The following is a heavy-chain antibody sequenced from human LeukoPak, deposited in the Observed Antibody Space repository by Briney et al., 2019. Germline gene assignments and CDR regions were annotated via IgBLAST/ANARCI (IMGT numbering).Heavy chain of an antibody. J-gene: IGHJ6*02. V-gene: IGHV3-33*01. D-gene: IGHD3-10*01. CDR2: IWFDGNKK. CDR3: ARAYYHASGGAFGMDV. CDR1: GFTFSSYG. Sequence: GGSLRLSCAASGFTFSSYGMHWVRQAPGKGLEWVALIWFDGNKKDYVDSVKGRFTISRDNSKKTLYLQMNSLRAEDPALYYCARAYYHASGGAFGMDVWGQGTTVTVSS.